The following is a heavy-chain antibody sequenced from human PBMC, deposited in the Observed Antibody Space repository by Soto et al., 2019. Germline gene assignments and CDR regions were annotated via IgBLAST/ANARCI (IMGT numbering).Heavy chain of an antibody. J-gene: IGHJ3*01. CDR1: GGSVSSSYYY. D-gene: IGHD2-2*01. V-gene: IGHV4-61*01. CDR2: ISYSGST. Sequence: KSSETLSLTCTVSGGSVSSSYYYWTWIRQPPGKGLEWIGHISYSGSTNYNPSLKSRVTISVDTSKNQFSLNLSSVTAADTAVYFCAISPSNDAFDFWGQGTMVTVSS. CDR3: AISPSNDAFDF.